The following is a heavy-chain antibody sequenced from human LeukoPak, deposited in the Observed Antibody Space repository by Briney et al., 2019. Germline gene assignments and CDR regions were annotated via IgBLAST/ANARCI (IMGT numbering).Heavy chain of an antibody. CDR1: GFTFSRYS. V-gene: IGHV3-48*02. CDR2: IRSRSSTI. D-gene: IGHD2/OR15-2a*01. Sequence: GGSPRLSCVASGFTFSRYSMNWVRQAPGKGLEWVSYIRSRSSTIYYADSVKGRFTISRDNAKNSLYLQMNSLRDEDTAVYCCAKDRDSTQGALDIWGQGTMVTVSS. J-gene: IGHJ3*02. CDR3: AKDRDSTQGALDI.